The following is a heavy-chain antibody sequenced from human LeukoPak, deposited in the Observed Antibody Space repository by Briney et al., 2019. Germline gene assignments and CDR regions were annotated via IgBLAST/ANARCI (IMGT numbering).Heavy chain of an antibody. J-gene: IGHJ4*02. Sequence: GGSLRLSCAASGFTVSSNYMSWVRQAPGKGLEWVSVIYSGGSTYYTDSVKGRFTISRDNSKNMLYLQMNSLRAEDTAVYYCARVAPPVQQLVLFFDYWGQGNLVTVSS. D-gene: IGHD6-13*01. CDR3: ARVAPPVQQLVLFFDY. V-gene: IGHV3-53*01. CDR1: GFTVSSNY. CDR2: IYSGGST.